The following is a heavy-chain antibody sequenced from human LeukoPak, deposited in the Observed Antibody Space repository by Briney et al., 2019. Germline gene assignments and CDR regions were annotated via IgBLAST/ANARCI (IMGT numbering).Heavy chain of an antibody. CDR3: ARDRSTEI. J-gene: IGHJ4*02. V-gene: IGHV3-7*01. CDR1: GFTFSHYW. CDR2: IKEDGGEK. Sequence: GGSLRLSCAASGFTFSHYWMTWVRQAPGKGLEWVANIKEDGGEKNYVDSVKGRFTISRDNAQNSLYLQMNSLRAEDTAVYYCARDRSTEIGDQGTLVTVSS. D-gene: IGHD1-26*01.